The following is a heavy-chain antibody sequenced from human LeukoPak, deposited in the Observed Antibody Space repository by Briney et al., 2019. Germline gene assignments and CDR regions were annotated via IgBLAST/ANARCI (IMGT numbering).Heavy chain of an antibody. CDR2: IWYDGSNK. D-gene: IGHD6-19*01. V-gene: IGHV3-30*02. Sequence: PGGSLRLSCAASGFTFSSYGMHWVRQAPGKGLEWVAVIWYDGSNKYYADSVKGRFTISRDNSKNTLYLQMNSLRAEDTALYYCAKVPYSSGWYLAFDIWGQGTMVTVSS. J-gene: IGHJ3*02. CDR1: GFTFSSYG. CDR3: AKVPYSSGWYLAFDI.